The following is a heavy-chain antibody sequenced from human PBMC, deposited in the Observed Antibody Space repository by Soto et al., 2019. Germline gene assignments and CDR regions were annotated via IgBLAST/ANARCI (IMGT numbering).Heavy chain of an antibody. Sequence: GGSLRLSCAASGFTFSSYGMHWVRQAPGKGLEWVAVIWYDGSNKYYADSVKGRFTISRDNSKNTLYLQMNSLRAEDTAVYYCARDRVYYDSSGFDYWGQGTLVTISS. J-gene: IGHJ4*02. V-gene: IGHV3-33*01. CDR1: GFTFSSYG. D-gene: IGHD3-22*01. CDR2: IWYDGSNK. CDR3: ARDRVYYDSSGFDY.